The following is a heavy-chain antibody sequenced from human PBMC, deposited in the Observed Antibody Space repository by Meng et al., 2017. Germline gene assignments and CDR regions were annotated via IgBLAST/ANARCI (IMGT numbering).Heavy chain of an antibody. J-gene: IGHJ4*02. CDR1: GFTFSDYY. CDR3: ARCQEQWLPFDY. D-gene: IGHD6-19*01. CDR2: ISSSGSTI. V-gene: IGHV3-11*01. Sequence: QVWLVGSGGGLAKPGGSLRFSCAASGFTFSDYYMSWIRQAPGKGLEWVSYISSSGSTIYYADSVKGRFTISRDNAKNSLYLQMNSLRAEDTAVYYCARCQEQWLPFDYWGQGTLVTVSS.